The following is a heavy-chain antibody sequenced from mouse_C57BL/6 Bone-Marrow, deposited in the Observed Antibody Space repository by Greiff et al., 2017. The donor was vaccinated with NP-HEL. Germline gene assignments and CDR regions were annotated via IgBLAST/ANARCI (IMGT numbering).Heavy chain of an antibody. CDR3: ARWHYGSGYWYFDV. D-gene: IGHD1-1*01. Sequence: QVQLKESGAELVRPGTSVKMSCKASGYTFTNYWIGWAKQRPGHGLEWIGDIYTGGGYTNYNEKFKGKATLTADKSSSTAYMQFSSLTSEDSAIYYCARWHYGSGYWYFDVWGTGTTVTVSS. CDR2: IYTGGGYT. J-gene: IGHJ1*03. V-gene: IGHV1-63*01. CDR1: GYTFTNYW.